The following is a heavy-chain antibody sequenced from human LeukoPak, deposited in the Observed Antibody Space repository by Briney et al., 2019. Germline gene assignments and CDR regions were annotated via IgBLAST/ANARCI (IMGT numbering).Heavy chain of an antibody. D-gene: IGHD5-12*01. J-gene: IGHJ4*02. CDR3: ARYRYSGYDFDY. CDR1: GYTFTSYG. V-gene: IGHV1-18*01. Sequence: ASVKLSCKASGYTFTSYGISWVPQAPGQGLEGLGWISAYNGNTNYAQKLQGRVTMTTDTSTSTAYMELRSLRSDDTAVYYCARYRYSGYDFDYWGQGTLVTVSS. CDR2: ISAYNGNT.